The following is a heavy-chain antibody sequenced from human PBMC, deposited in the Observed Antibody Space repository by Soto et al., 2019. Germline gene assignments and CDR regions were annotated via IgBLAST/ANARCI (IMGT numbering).Heavy chain of an antibody. CDR2: ISSSSTI. V-gene: IGHV3-48*02. Sequence: GGSLRLSCAASGFTFSSYSMNWVRQAPGKGLEWVSYISSSSTIYYADSVKGRFTISRDNAKNSLYLQMNSLRDEDTAVYYCASVTKRYSSSGAYYFDYWGQGTLVTVSS. D-gene: IGHD6-13*01. CDR1: GFTFSSYS. CDR3: ASVTKRYSSSGAYYFDY. J-gene: IGHJ4*02.